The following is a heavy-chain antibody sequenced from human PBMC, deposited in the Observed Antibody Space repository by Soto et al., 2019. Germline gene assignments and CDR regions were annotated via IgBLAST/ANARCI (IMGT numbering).Heavy chain of an antibody. CDR1: SASLSNYY. CDR3: AGGSLGPDY. CDR2: IFPTGNT. V-gene: IGHV4-4*07. Sequence: TLSLTCTVSSASLSNYYWSWIRQPAGKGLEWIGRIFPTGNTDYNPSLRSRVTMSVDTSKNQFSLKLNSVTAADTAVYYCAGGSLGPDYWGPGTLVTVSS. J-gene: IGHJ4*02. D-gene: IGHD1-26*01.